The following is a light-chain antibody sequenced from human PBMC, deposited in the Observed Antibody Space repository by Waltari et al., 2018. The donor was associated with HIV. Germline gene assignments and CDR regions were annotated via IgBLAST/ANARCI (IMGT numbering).Light chain of an antibody. Sequence: QSVLTQPPSASGTPGQRVSISCSGSSSNIGSNYVYWYQQLPGTAPKLLMYRNDERPAGVPDRVSGAKSGTSASLAISGLRSEDEADYYCAAWEDSLSAWVFGGGTKLTVL. CDR1: SSNIGSNY. V-gene: IGLV1-47*01. J-gene: IGLJ3*02. CDR2: RND. CDR3: AAWEDSLSAWV.